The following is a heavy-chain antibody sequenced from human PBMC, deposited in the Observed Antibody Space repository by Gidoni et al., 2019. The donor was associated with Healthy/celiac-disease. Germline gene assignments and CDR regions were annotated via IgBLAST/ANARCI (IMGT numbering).Heavy chain of an antibody. V-gene: IGHV4-59*01. CDR3: ASLGCSSTSCYEGDCFDP. CDR2: IHYSGST. J-gene: IGHJ5*02. CDR1: GGSISSYS. Sequence: QVQLQESGPGLVKPSETLSLTCPVSGGSISSYSWSWIRRPPGKGLEWIGYIHYSGSTTSNPSLKSRVTISVDTSKNQFSLKLSSVTAADTAVYYCASLGCSSTSCYEGDCFDPWGQGTLVTVSS. D-gene: IGHD2-2*01.